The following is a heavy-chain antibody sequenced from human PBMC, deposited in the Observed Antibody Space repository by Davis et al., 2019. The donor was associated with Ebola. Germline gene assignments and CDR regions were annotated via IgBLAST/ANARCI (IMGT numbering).Heavy chain of an antibody. J-gene: IGHJ5*02. Sequence: GSLRLSCAVYGGSFSGYYWSWIRQPPGKGLEWIGEIYHSGSTNYNPSLKSRVTISVDKSKNQFSLKLSSVTAADTAVYYCARDSSGWSGSWFDPWGQGTLVTVSS. CDR3: ARDSSGWSGSWFDP. D-gene: IGHD6-19*01. CDR2: IYHSGST. V-gene: IGHV4-34*01. CDR1: GGSFSGYY.